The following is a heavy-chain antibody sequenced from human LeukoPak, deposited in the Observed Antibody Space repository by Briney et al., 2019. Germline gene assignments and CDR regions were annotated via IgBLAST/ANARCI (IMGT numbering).Heavy chain of an antibody. CDR2: INPNSGGT. CDR3: ALIGDHAWFDP. J-gene: IGHJ5*02. Sequence: ASVKVSCKASGYTFSGYYIFWVRRAPGQGLEWMGWINPNSGGTNYAPEFQGRLTMTRDTSITTAYMELSTLRSDDTAVYYCALIGDHAWFDPWGQGTLVTVSS. CDR1: GYTFSGYY. D-gene: IGHD3-10*01. V-gene: IGHV1-2*02.